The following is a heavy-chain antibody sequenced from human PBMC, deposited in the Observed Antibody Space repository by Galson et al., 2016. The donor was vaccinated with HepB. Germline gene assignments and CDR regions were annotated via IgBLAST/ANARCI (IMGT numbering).Heavy chain of an antibody. CDR1: GFIFSSYG. CDR3: ATGRPSAGGLSDF. J-gene: IGHJ4*02. Sequence: SLRLSCAASGFIFSSYGMSWIRQAPGKGLERVSHIRASGENTFYAASVRGRFTISRDNSKNTLYFQMNFLRAEDTAVYSRATGRPSAGGLSDFWGQGTLVTVSS. V-gene: IGHV3-23*01. CDR2: IRASGENT. D-gene: IGHD5-12*01.